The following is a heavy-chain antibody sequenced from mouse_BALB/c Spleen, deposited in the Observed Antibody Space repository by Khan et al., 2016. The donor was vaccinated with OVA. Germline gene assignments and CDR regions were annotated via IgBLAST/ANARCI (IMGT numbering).Heavy chain of an antibody. Sequence: QVQLKQSGAELVKPGASVRLSCKASGYTFTSYYLYWVKQRPGQGLEWIGDINPSSGGTNFHEKFKSKATLTVDKSSSTAYIQLNSLTSDDSAVYYCTRSGYGSFAYWGQGTLVTVSA. CDR1: GYTFTSYY. CDR2: INPSSGGT. V-gene: IGHV1S81*02. D-gene: IGHD2-2*01. CDR3: TRSGYGSFAY. J-gene: IGHJ3*01.